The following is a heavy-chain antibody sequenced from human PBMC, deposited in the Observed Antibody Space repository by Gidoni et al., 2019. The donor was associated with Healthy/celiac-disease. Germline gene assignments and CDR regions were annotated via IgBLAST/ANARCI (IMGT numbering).Heavy chain of an antibody. CDR3: ARDLAARGNYYGMDV. Sequence: EVQLLESGGGLVQPGGSLRLSCAASGSTFRRYWMHWVRQAPGKGLVWVSRINSDGSSTSYADSVKGRFTISRDNAKNTLYLQMNSLRAEDTAVYYCARDLAARGNYYGMDVWGQGTTVTVSS. CDR2: INSDGSST. D-gene: IGHD6-6*01. V-gene: IGHV3-74*01. J-gene: IGHJ6*02. CDR1: GSTFRRYW.